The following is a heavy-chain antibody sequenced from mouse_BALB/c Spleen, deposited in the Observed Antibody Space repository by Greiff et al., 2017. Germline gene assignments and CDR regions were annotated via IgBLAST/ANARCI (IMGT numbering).Heavy chain of an antibody. J-gene: IGHJ2*01. CDR1: GYTFTSYT. CDR3: ARGDYGSADY. V-gene: IGHV1-4*01. D-gene: IGHD1-1*01. CDR2: INPSSGYT. Sequence: QVQLKESGAELARPGASVKMSCKASGYTFTSYTMHWVKQRPGQGLEWIGYINPSSGYTNYNQKFKDKATLTADKSSSTAYMQLSSLTSEDSAVYYCARGDYGSADYWGQGTTLTVSS.